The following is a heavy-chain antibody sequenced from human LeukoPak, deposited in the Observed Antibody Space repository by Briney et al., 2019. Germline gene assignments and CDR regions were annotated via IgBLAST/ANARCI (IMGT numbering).Heavy chain of an antibody. CDR3: ARVPVGVVINYYYYYMDV. J-gene: IGHJ6*03. V-gene: IGHV1-18*01. D-gene: IGHD3-3*01. Sequence: ASVKVSCKASGCTFTSYGISWVRQAPGQGLEWMGWISAYNGNTNYAQKLQGRVTMTTDTSTSTAYMELRSLRSDDTAVYYCARVPVGVVINYYYYYMDVWGKGTTVTVSS. CDR1: GCTFTSYG. CDR2: ISAYNGNT.